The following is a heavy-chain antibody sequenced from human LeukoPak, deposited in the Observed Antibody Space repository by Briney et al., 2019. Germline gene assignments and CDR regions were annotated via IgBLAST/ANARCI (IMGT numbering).Heavy chain of an antibody. CDR2: ISAYNGNT. Sequence: ASVKVSCKASGYTFINNWMRWVRQAPGQGLEWMGWISAYNGNTNYAQKLQGRVTMTTDTSTSTAYMELRSLRSDDTAVYYCARVVDSPGYDAFDIWGQGTMVTVSS. D-gene: IGHD3-22*01. CDR3: ARVVDSPGYDAFDI. CDR1: GYTFINNW. J-gene: IGHJ3*02. V-gene: IGHV1-18*01.